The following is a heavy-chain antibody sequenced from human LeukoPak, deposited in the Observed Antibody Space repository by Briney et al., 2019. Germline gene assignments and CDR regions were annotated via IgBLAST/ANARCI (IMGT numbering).Heavy chain of an antibody. Sequence: SETLSLTCTVSGGSISSYYWSWIRQPPGRGLEWIGYIYTSGSTNYNPSLKSRVTISVDTSKNQFSLKLSSVTAADTAVYYCASGVGELSTNWGQGTLVTASS. CDR2: IYTSGST. V-gene: IGHV4-4*09. CDR1: GGSISSYY. CDR3: ASGVGELSTN. J-gene: IGHJ4*02. D-gene: IGHD3-16*02.